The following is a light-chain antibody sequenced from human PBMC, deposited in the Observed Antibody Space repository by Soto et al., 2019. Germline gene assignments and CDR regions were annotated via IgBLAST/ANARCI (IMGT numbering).Light chain of an antibody. CDR3: QQFNNYLSLT. CDR1: QGISSA. Sequence: AIQLTQSPSSLSASVGDRVTITCRASQGISSALAWYQQKPGKAPKLLIYDASSLESGVPSRFSGSGSGTDFTLTISSLQPEDIATYYCQQFNNYLSLTFGGGTKVEIK. J-gene: IGKJ4*01. CDR2: DAS. V-gene: IGKV1D-13*01.